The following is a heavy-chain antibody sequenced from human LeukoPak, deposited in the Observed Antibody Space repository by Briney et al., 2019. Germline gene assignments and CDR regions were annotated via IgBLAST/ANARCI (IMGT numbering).Heavy chain of an antibody. V-gene: IGHV4-39*01. CDR1: GVSIRSGSYY. D-gene: IGHD3-10*01. Sequence: SETLSLTCTVSGVSIRSGSYYWGWIRQTAGKGLEWIGNIFYSRRTYYHPPLKSRVTISVDTSQNQFSLKLNSVTAADTAVYYCARRGVYGSGSYFGYWGQGTLVTVSS. CDR2: IFYSRRT. CDR3: ARRGVYGSGSYFGY. J-gene: IGHJ4*02.